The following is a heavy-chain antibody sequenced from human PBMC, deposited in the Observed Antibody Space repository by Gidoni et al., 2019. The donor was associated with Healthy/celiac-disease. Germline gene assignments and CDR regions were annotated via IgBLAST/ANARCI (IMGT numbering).Heavy chain of an antibody. CDR2: INWNGGST. Sequence: GKGLEWVSGINWNGGSTGYADSVKGRFTISRDNAKNSLYLQMNSLRAEDTALYHCARIKGVLGATEYYFDYWGQGTLVTVSS. J-gene: IGHJ4*02. CDR3: ARIKGVLGATEYYFDY. V-gene: IGHV3-20*01. D-gene: IGHD1-26*01.